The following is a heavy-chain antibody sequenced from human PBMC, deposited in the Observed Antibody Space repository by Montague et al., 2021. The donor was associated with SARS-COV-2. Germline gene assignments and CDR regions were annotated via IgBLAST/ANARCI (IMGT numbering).Heavy chain of an antibody. CDR3: ARVPYRFSFIPGYYGMDL. V-gene: IGHV4-34*01. Sequence: SETLSLTCAVYGGSLSGYYWSWIRQPPGEGLEWIAEISHSGSTNYNPSLKSRVTISVDTSKNQFSLKLSSVTAADTAVYYCARVPYRFSFIPGYYGMDLWGQGTTVTVSS. CDR1: GGSLSGYY. J-gene: IGHJ6*02. D-gene: IGHD1-14*01. CDR2: ISHSGST.